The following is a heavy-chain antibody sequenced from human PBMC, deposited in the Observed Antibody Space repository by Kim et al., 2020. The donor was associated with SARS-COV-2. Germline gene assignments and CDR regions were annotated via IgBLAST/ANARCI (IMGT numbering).Heavy chain of an antibody. CDR1: GGTFSSYA. J-gene: IGHJ4*02. Sequence: SVKVSCKASGGTFSSYAINWVRQAPGQGLEWMGGIIPIFGTANYAQKFQGRVTITADESTSTAYMELSSLRSEDTAVYYCAIRPGLLVSEYDSSGYYYGPLDYWGQGTLVTVSS. V-gene: IGHV1-69*13. D-gene: IGHD3-22*01. CDR2: IIPIFGTA. CDR3: AIRPGLLVSEYDSSGYYYGPLDY.